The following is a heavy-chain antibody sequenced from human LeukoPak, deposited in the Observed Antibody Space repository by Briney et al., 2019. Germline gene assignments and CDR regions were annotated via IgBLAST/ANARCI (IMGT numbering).Heavy chain of an antibody. CDR1: GFTFSSNY. Sequence: GGSLRLSCAASGFTFSSNYMSWVRQAPGKGLEWGSVIYSGGSTYYADSVKGRFTISRDNSKNTLYLQMNSLRAEDTAVYYCARGDVVVPAAKVPYYYMDVWGKGTTVTVSS. D-gene: IGHD2-2*01. CDR2: IYSGGST. J-gene: IGHJ6*03. CDR3: ARGDVVVPAAKVPYYYMDV. V-gene: IGHV3-53*01.